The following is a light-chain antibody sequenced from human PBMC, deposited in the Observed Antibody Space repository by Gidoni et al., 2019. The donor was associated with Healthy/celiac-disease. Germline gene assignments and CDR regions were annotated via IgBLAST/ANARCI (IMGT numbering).Light chain of an antibody. Sequence: DTQMTQSPSSLSASVGDRVTITCRASQSISSYLNWYQQKPGKAPKLLIYAASSLQSGVPSRFSGSGSGTDFTLTISSLQPEDFATYYCQKSYSTATFGQGTKVEIK. CDR1: QSISSY. V-gene: IGKV1-39*01. J-gene: IGKJ1*01. CDR2: AAS. CDR3: QKSYSTAT.